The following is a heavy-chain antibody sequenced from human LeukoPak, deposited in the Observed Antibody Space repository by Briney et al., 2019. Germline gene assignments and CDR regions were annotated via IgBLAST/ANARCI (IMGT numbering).Heavy chain of an antibody. CDR2: VYRSGTT. J-gene: IGHJ4*02. D-gene: IGHD7-27*01. Sequence: SETLSLTCVVSGYSISSGYHWDWIRQPPGKGLEWIGSVYRSGTTYYDPSLKSRVTISVDTSKNQISLKVRSVTAADTAMYYCARENWVFDYWGQGILVTVSS. CDR3: ARENWVFDY. CDR1: GYSISSGYH. V-gene: IGHV4-38-2*02.